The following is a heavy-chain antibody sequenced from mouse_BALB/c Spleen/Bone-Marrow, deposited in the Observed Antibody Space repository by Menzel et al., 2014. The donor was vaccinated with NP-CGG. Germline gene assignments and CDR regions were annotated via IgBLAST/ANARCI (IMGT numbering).Heavy chain of an antibody. V-gene: IGHV6-6*01. D-gene: IGHD2-14*01. J-gene: IGHJ4*01. CDR2: IRSKANNHGT. CDR1: GFTFRDAW. Sequence: VKLLESGGGSVQPGGSMKLSCAASGFTFRDAWLDWVRQSPEKGLLEWVAEIRSKANNHGTYYAESVKGRFSISRDDSESSVYLQMNSLRAEDTGIYYCIRRRYDRVYFPMDYSGQGTSVTDSS. CDR3: IRRRYDRVYFPMDY.